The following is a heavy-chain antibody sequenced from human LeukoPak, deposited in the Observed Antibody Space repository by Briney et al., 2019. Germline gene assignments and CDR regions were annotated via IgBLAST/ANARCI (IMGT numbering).Heavy chain of an antibody. CDR2: IYPGDSDT. CDR1: GYSFTSYW. CDR3: ARHGDGYNLYYYYGMDV. V-gene: IGHV5-51*01. Sequence: PGESLKISCKGSGYSFTSYWIGWVRQMPGKGLEWMGIIYPGDSDTRYGPSFQGQVTISADKSISTAYLQWSSLKASDTAMYYCARHGDGYNLYYYYGMDVWGQGTTVTVSS. J-gene: IGHJ6*02. D-gene: IGHD5-24*01.